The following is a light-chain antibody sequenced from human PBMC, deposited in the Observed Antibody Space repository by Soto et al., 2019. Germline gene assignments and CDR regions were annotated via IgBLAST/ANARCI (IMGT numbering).Light chain of an antibody. J-gene: IGKJ4*01. CDR3: QQRINWPLT. CDR2: DAT. V-gene: IGKV3-11*01. Sequence: DIVLTQSPATLSLSPGERATLSCRASQSVSSYLAWYQQKPGQAPRLLISDATNRATGIPARFSGSGSGTDFTLTIDSLEPEDFAVYYCQQRINWPLTFGGGKKVEIK. CDR1: QSVSSY.